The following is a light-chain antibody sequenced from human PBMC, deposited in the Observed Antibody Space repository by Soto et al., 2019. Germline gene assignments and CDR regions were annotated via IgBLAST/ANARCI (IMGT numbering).Light chain of an antibody. CDR3: SSYTSTSTYV. V-gene: IGLV2-14*03. CDR1: SSDVGGYNY. CDR2: DVS. J-gene: IGLJ1*01. Sequence: QSALTQPASVSGSPGQSITISCTGTSSDVGGYNYVSWYQQHPGKAPKLIIYDVSNRPSGVSNRFSGSKSGNTASLTISGIQADDDTDYYCSSYTSTSTYVFGTGTKLTVL.